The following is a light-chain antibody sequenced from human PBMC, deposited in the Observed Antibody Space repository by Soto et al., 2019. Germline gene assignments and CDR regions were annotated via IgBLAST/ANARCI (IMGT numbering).Light chain of an antibody. V-gene: IGKV1-5*01. CDR3: QQYNSYSGT. J-gene: IGKJ1*01. Sequence: DIQMTQSPYTLSASVGDRVTITCRASQSISSWLAWYQQKPGKAPKLLIYDASSLESGVPSRFSGSGSGTEFTLTISSLQPDDCATYYCQQYNSYSGTFGQGTKVEIK. CDR2: DAS. CDR1: QSISSW.